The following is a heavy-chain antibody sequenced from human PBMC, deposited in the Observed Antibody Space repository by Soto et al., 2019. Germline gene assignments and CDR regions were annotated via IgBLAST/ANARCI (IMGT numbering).Heavy chain of an antibody. Sequence: ASVKVSCKVSGYTLTELSIHWVRQAPGKGLEWMGGFDPEDGETIYAQKFQGRVTMTEDTSTDTAYMELSSLRSEDTAVYFCATVAVACFDAFDIWGQGTMVTVSS. V-gene: IGHV1-24*01. J-gene: IGHJ3*02. D-gene: IGHD6-19*01. CDR1: GYTLTELS. CDR3: ATVAVACFDAFDI. CDR2: FDPEDGET.